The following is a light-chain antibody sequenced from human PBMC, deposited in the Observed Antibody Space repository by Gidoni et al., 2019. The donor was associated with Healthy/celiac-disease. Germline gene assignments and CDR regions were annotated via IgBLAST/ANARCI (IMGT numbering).Light chain of an antibody. J-gene: IGKJ5*01. V-gene: IGKV3-15*01. CDR3: QQYNNWPRI. CDR1: QSVSSN. Sequence: ERVMAQSPATMSVSPGERDNLSCRASQSVSSNLAWYQQKPGQAPRLLIAARFSGSGSGTEFTLTISSLKSEYFAVYYCQQYNNWPRIFGQGTRLEIK.